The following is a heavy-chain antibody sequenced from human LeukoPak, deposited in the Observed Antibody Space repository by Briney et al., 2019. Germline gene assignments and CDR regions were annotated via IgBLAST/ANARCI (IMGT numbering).Heavy chain of an antibody. CDR2: INPSAGTT. Sequence: ASVKVSCKASGYSFTNYYMHWVRQAPGQGLEWMGLINPSAGTTTYAQKFQGRVTVTRDTSTSTVNMDLSSLKSEDSAVYYGASRKSSVWPVGLCMDVWGQGTTVTVSS. V-gene: IGHV1-46*03. CDR1: GYSFTNYY. J-gene: IGHJ6*02. D-gene: IGHD6-19*01. CDR3: ASRKSSVWPVGLCMDV.